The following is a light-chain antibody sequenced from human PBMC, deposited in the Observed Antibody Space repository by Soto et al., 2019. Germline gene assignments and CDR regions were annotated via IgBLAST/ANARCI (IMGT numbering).Light chain of an antibody. V-gene: IGKV1-33*01. CDR3: QQYDNLPLT. Sequence: DIQMTQSPSSQSASVGDRVTINCQASQDISNYLNWYQQKPGKAPKLLIYDASNLETGVPSRFSGSGSGTDFTFTISSLQPEDIATYYCQQYDNLPLTFGGGTKVDIK. CDR1: QDISNY. J-gene: IGKJ4*01. CDR2: DAS.